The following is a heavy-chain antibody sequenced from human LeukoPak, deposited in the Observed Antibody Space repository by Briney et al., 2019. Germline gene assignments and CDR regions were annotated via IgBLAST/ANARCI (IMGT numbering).Heavy chain of an antibody. J-gene: IGHJ4*02. D-gene: IGHD6-13*01. Sequence: SETLSLTCTVSGGSISSGSYYWSWIRQPAGKGLEWIGRIYTSGSTNYNPSLKSRVTISVDTSRNQFSLKLSSVTAADMAVYYCARAPPSIAAAGTGYFDYWGQGTLVTVSS. CDR1: GGSISSGSYY. CDR3: ARAPPSIAAAGTGYFDY. CDR2: IYTSGST. V-gene: IGHV4-61*02.